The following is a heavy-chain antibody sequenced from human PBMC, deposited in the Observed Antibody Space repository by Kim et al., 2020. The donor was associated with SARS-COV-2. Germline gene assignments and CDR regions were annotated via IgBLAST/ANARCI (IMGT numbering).Heavy chain of an antibody. CDR1: GFTFSSHA. Sequence: GGSLRLSCTASGFTFSSHAISWVRQAPGKGLQWVSAIGGSGDYIYYADSVKGRFTISRDNSRNMLFLQMNSLGAEDTGLYFCARGPQYSLYTNGYLYHWGRGNLVTVSS. CDR2: IGGSGDYI. V-gene: IGHV3-23*01. D-gene: IGHD2-8*01. J-gene: IGHJ5*02. CDR3: ARGPQYSLYTNGYLYH.